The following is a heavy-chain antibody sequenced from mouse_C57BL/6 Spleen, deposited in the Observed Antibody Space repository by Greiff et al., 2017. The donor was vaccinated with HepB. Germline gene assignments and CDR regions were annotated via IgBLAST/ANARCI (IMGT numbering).Heavy chain of an antibody. V-gene: IGHV1-64*01. J-gene: IGHJ4*01. CDR3: AVYYGSSYEAMDY. Sequence: QVQLQQPGAELVKPGASVKLSCKASGYTFTSYWMHWVKQRPGQGLEWIGMIHPNSGSTNYNEKFKSKATLTVDKSSSTAYMQLSSLTSEDSAVYYCAVYYGSSYEAMDYWGQGTSVTVSS. CDR2: IHPNSGST. D-gene: IGHD1-1*01. CDR1: GYTFTSYW.